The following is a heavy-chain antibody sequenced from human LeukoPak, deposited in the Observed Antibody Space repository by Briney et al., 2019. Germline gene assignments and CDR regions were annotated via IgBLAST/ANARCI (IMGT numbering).Heavy chain of an antibody. V-gene: IGHV4-30-4*01. Sequence: PSETLSLTCTVSGGSISSGDYYWSWIRQPPGKGLDWIGYIYYSGSTYYNPSLKSRVTISVDTSKNQFSLKLSSVTAADTAVYYCARGFYDSSGYYGYDYWGQGTLVTVSS. CDR2: IYYSGST. D-gene: IGHD3-22*01. CDR3: ARGFYDSSGYYGYDY. CDR1: GGSISSGDYY. J-gene: IGHJ4*02.